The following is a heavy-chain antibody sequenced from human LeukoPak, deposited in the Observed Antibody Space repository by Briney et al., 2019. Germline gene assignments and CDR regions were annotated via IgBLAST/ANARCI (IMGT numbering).Heavy chain of an antibody. V-gene: IGHV1-18*01. D-gene: IGHD3-10*01. Sequence: AAVKLSCTASGSTFTSDGISWERKAPGQGLGWMGWISAYNGNTNYAQKLQGRVTMTTDTSTSTAYMYLRSLRSDDTAVYYCARRRTMVRGVSTWDFDYWGQGALVTVSS. CDR2: ISAYNGNT. CDR1: GSTFTSDG. CDR3: ARRRTMVRGVSTWDFDY. J-gene: IGHJ4*02.